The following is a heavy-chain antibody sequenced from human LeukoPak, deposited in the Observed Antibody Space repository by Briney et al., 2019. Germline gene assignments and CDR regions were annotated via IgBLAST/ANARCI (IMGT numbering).Heavy chain of an antibody. J-gene: IGHJ4*02. CDR2: ISSGSDT. Sequence: PGGSLRLSCPASGFNFSPYGMTWVRQAPGKGLEWVSTISSGSDTFYADSVKGRFTISRDNAQNSVSLQMSGLRVDDTALYYCARDFSGWSRDYWGQGTLVTVSS. CDR3: ARDFSGWSRDY. CDR1: GFNFSPYG. V-gene: IGHV3-21*01. D-gene: IGHD6-19*01.